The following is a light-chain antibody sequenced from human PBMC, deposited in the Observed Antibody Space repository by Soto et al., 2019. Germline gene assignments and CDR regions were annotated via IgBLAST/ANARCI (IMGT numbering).Light chain of an antibody. Sequence: EIVLTQSPGTLSLSTEERAALSCRASQSVSGSYVAWYQQKPGQAPRLLIYGASTRATGIPARFSGSGSGTEFTLTIISLQSEDFAVYYCQQHSNWPLTFGGGTKVDI. CDR2: GAS. CDR3: QQHSNWPLT. CDR1: QSVSGSY. J-gene: IGKJ4*01. V-gene: IGKV3-15*01.